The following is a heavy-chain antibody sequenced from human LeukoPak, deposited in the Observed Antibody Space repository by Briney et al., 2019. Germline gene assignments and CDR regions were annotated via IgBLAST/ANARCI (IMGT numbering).Heavy chain of an antibody. CDR3: AKDYYASGTYYNPPNAFDI. J-gene: IGHJ3*02. V-gene: IGHV3-74*03. Sequence: GGSLRLSCAASGFTFSSYWMHWVRQAPGKGLVWVSGTNTDGSSTMYADSVKGRFTIARDNAKNTLYLQMNSLRAEDTAVYYCAKDYYASGTYYNPPNAFDIWGQGTMVTVSS. CDR1: GFTFSSYW. CDR2: TNTDGSST. D-gene: IGHD3-10*01.